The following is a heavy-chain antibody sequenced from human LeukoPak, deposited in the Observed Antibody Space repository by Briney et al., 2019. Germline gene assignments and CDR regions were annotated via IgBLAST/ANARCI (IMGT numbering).Heavy chain of an antibody. V-gene: IGHV3-23*01. Sequence: VGAPGPSFSAPGFPLFRSAIRWGRPAPREGLEWVSLISYSGANSYYTDSVRGRFTISRDNSKDTLFLQMNSLRAEDTAIYYCARDMQLSTWGLGTMVTVSS. CDR3: ARDMQLST. J-gene: IGHJ3*01. CDR2: ISYSGANS. D-gene: IGHD3-16*02. CDR1: GFPLFRSA.